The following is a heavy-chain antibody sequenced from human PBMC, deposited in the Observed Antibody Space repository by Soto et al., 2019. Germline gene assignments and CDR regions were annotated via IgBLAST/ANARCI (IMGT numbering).Heavy chain of an antibody. CDR2: ISAHNGHM. V-gene: IGHV1-18*01. D-gene: IGHD3-22*01. CDR1: GYSFNRYG. CDR3: ARDIKYYDSSGSDY. Sequence: GASVKVSCKTSGYSFNRYGITWVRQAPGQGLEWMGWISAHNGHMIYAQDFQGRVTMTTDTSTNTAYMEIRSLRSDDTAVYYCARDIKYYDSSGSDYWGQGAQVTVSS. J-gene: IGHJ4*02.